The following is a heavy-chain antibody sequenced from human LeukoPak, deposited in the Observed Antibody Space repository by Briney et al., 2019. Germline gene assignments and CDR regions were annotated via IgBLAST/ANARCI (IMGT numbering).Heavy chain of an antibody. CDR2: IYYSGST. V-gene: IGHV4-59*11. Sequence: SETLSLTCTVSARSISSHYWSWIRQPPGRGLEWMGYIYYSGSTNYNPSLKCRVTISVDTSKNQFSLKLNSVTAADTAVYYCARVHVAGYYDFWSGYQNWFDPWGQGTLVTVSS. CDR1: ARSISSHY. D-gene: IGHD3-3*01. CDR3: ARVHVAGYYDFWSGYQNWFDP. J-gene: IGHJ5*02.